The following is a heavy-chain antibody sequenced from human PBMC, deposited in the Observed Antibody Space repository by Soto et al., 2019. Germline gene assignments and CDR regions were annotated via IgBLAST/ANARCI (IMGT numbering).Heavy chain of an antibody. D-gene: IGHD5-12*01. Sequence: GGSLRLSCAASGFTFSSYGMPWVRQAPGKGLEWVAVIWYDGSNKYYADSVKGRFTISRDNSKNTLYLQMNSLRAEDTAVYYCARDPVRWLQFPPDYWGQGTLVTVSS. CDR3: ARDPVRWLQFPPDY. J-gene: IGHJ4*02. V-gene: IGHV3-33*01. CDR1: GFTFSSYG. CDR2: IWYDGSNK.